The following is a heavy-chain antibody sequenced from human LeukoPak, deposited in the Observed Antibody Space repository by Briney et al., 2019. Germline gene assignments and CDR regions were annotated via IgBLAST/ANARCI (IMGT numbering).Heavy chain of an antibody. CDR2: IYYSGST. V-gene: IGHV4-59*08. CDR1: GGSISSYY. Sequence: KPSETLSLTCTVSGGSISSYYWSWIRQPPGKGLEWIGCIYYSGSTNYNPSLKSRVTISVDTSKNQFSLKLSSVTAADTAVYYCAGWAAVGRGQIFWFAPGGRGTLVPVPP. D-gene: IGHD3-10*01. CDR3: AGWAAVGRGQIFWFAP. J-gene: IGHJ5*02.